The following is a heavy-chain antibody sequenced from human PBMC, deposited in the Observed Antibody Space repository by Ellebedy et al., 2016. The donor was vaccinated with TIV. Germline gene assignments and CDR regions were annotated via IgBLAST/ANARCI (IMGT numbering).Heavy chain of an antibody. Sequence: GESLKISXAASGFTFSSYAMHWVRQAPGKGLEWVAVISYDGSNKYYADSVKGRFTISRDNSKNTLYLQMNSLRAEDTAVYYCQAPATAIPGDYWGQGTPVTVSS. V-gene: IGHV3-30-3*01. D-gene: IGHD2-2*02. CDR2: ISYDGSNK. CDR3: QAPATAIPGDY. J-gene: IGHJ4*02. CDR1: GFTFSSYA.